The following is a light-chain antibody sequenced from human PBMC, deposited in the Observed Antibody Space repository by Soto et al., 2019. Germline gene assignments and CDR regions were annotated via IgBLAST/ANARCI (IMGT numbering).Light chain of an antibody. CDR3: QQYYKLPYT. V-gene: IGKV3-15*01. CDR1: QSASDN. Sequence: EIVMTQSPATLSVSPGGRATLSCRASQSASDNLAWYQQRRGQAHRLLIYGASARATDIPSRFSGSGSGTEFTLTISSLQSEDFAVYFCQQYYKLPYTFGQGTRLEIK. CDR2: GAS. J-gene: IGKJ2*01.